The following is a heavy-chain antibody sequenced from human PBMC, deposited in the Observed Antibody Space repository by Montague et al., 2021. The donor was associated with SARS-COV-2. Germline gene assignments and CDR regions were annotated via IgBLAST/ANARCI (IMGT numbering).Heavy chain of an antibody. CDR2: INHSGST. J-gene: IGHJ4*02. V-gene: IGHV4-34*01. D-gene: IGHD6-13*01. Sequence: SETLSLTCAVYGGSFSGYYWSWIRQPPGKGLEWIGEINHSGSTNYNPSLKSRVTISVDTSKNQFSLKLSSVTAVDTAVYYCARESDGYSSSSRWGSYFDYWGQGTLVTVSS. CDR1: GGSFSGYY. CDR3: ARESDGYSSSSRWGSYFDY.